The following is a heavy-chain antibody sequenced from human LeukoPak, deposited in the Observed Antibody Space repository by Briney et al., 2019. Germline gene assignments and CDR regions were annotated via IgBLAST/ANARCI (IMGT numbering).Heavy chain of an antibody. CDR3: GRDVLVGSFSYYYMDV. D-gene: IGHD2-15*01. Sequence: SETLSLICTVSGGLITSHYGTWIRQPPGRALEWIVDISSSWCPNYNPSLKSRVTPSLDTSQNRFSLKLGSVTAADTAVYYCGRDVLVGSFSYYYMDVWGIGTTVTV. J-gene: IGHJ6*03. CDR2: ISSSWCP. CDR1: GGLITSHY. V-gene: IGHV4-59*11.